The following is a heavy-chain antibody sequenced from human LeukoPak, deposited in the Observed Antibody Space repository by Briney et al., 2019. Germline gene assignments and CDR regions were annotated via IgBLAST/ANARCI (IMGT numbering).Heavy chain of an antibody. Sequence: SETLSLTCDVSGGSVTSTNWWTWVRQPPGKGLDWTGVVHLDGRTNYNPSLKSRLIMSVDLPENHISLKLSSVTAADTAVYYCARGPYYYDSSGYYHYYYYGMDVWGQGTTVTVSS. D-gene: IGHD3-22*01. CDR3: ARGPYYYDSSGYYHYYYYGMDV. J-gene: IGHJ6*02. CDR1: GGSVTSTNW. V-gene: IGHV4-4*02. CDR2: VHLDGRT.